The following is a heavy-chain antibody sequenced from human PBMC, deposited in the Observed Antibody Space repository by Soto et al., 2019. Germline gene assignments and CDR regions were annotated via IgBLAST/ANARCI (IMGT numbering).Heavy chain of an antibody. CDR1: GGSIRSYY. Sequence: PETLSLTCTVSGGSIRSYYWTWIRQPPGKGLEWLGYIFYSGTTIYNPSLASRVTLSVDTSKNQCSLKMTSVTAADRAMYFWGRYISYAIDYWGRGTLVTVSS. D-gene: IGHD2-8*01. V-gene: IGHV4-59*01. CDR2: IFYSGTT. CDR3: GRYISYAIDY. J-gene: IGHJ4*02.